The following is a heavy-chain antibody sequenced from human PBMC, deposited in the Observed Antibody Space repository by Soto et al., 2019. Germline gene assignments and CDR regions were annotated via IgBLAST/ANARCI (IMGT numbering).Heavy chain of an antibody. CDR3: ARRRYCGYDCYHKHYYGMDV. CDR2: VIPVLTTT. V-gene: IGHV1-69*08. J-gene: IGHJ6*02. Sequence: QVQLVQSGAEVKKPGSSVRVSCRSSGDTFSSYIVNWLRLAPGRGLEWMGRVIPVLTTTDYAQNFRGRVTMSAERSTNTVYLDRSSLRSDDTAVYYCARRRYCGYDCYHKHYYGMDVWGQGSLVTVAS. CDR1: GDTFSSYI. D-gene: IGHD2-21*02.